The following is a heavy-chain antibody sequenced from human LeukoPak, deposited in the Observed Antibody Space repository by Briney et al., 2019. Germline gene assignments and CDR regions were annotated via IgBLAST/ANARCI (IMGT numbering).Heavy chain of an antibody. V-gene: IGHV1-2*02. Sequence: ASVKVSCKASGYTFTGYYMHWVRQAPGQGLEWMGWINPNSGGTNYAQNFQGRVTMTRDTSISTAYMELSRLRSDDTALYYCARQAGQWLPLDAFDIWGQGTMVTVSS. CDR1: GYTFTGYY. J-gene: IGHJ3*02. D-gene: IGHD6-19*01. CDR3: ARQAGQWLPLDAFDI. CDR2: INPNSGGT.